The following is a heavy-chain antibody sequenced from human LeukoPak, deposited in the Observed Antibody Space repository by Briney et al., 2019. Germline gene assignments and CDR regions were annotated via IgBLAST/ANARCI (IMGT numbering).Heavy chain of an antibody. V-gene: IGHV3-9*03. CDR1: GFTFDDYA. CDR3: AKGLGSSSWFSFDY. J-gene: IGHJ4*02. CDR2: ISWNSGSI. D-gene: IGHD6-13*01. Sequence: GGSLRLSCAASGFTFDDYAMHWVRQAPGKGLEWVSGISWNSGSIGYADSVKGRFTISRDNAKNSLYPQMNSLRAEDMALYYCAKGLGSSSWFSFDYWGQGTLVTVSS.